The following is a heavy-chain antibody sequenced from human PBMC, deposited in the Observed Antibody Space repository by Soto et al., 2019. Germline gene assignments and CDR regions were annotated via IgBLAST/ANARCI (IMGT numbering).Heavy chain of an antibody. CDR3: ARDCSSSSCYGRAFDV. J-gene: IGHJ3*01. CDR1: GGSISSSSYY. Sequence: SETLSLTCTVSGGSISSSSYYWGWIRQPPGKGLEWIGEIYHSGSTYYNPSLKSRVTMSVDTSKNQFSLKLSSVTAADTAVYYCARDCSSSSCYGRAFDVWGQGTMVTVSS. CDR2: IYHSGST. D-gene: IGHD2-2*01. V-gene: IGHV4-39*07.